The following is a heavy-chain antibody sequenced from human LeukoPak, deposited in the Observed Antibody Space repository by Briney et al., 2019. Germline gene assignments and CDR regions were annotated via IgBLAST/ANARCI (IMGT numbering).Heavy chain of an antibody. CDR3: ARIAVTGGGYFDY. D-gene: IGHD6-19*01. J-gene: IGHJ4*02. V-gene: IGHV3-72*01. CDR2: TRNKAHSFTT. CDR1: GFTFSDHY. Sequence: GGSLRLSCAASGFTFSDHYVDWVRQAPGEGLEWVGRTRNKAHSFTTEYAASVKGRFTISRDDSENSLYLQMNSLKTEDTAVYYCARIAVTGGGYFDYWGQGTLVTVSS.